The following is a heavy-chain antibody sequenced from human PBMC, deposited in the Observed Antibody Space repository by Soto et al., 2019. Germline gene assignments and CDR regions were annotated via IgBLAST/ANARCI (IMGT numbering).Heavy chain of an antibody. Sequence: EVQLLESGGGLVQPGGSLRLSCAASGVTFSNYAMSWVRQAPGKGLEWVSVISGSGANIYYADSVKGRFTISRDNSRNTLYLQMNRLRAEDTALYYCAKLRGENWSSHHIQFYAFDIWGQGTMVTFSS. CDR3: AKLRGENWSSHHIQFYAFDI. D-gene: IGHD1-1*01. J-gene: IGHJ3*02. CDR1: GVTFSNYA. CDR2: ISGSGANI. V-gene: IGHV3-23*01.